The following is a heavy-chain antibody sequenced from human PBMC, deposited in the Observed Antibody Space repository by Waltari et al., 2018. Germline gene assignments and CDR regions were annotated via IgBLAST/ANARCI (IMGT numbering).Heavy chain of an antibody. J-gene: IGHJ4*02. D-gene: IGHD6-6*01. V-gene: IGHV3-33*03. CDR1: GFTFSSYG. CDR3: AKNSIRSIAARPDY. Sequence: QVQLVESGGGVVQPGRSLRLSCAASGFTFSSYGMHWVRQAPGKGLEWVAVIWYDGSNKYYADSVKRRFTISRDKSKTTLYLQMNSLRAEDTAVYYCAKNSIRSIAARPDYWGQGTLVTVSS. CDR2: IWYDGSNK.